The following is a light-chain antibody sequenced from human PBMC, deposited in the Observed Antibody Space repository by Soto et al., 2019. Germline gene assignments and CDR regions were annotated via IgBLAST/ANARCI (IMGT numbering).Light chain of an antibody. J-gene: IGLJ1*01. CDR2: DVS. CDR3: SSYTGSSTYV. CDR1: SSDVGGYNY. Sequence: ALTQPASVSGSPGQSITISCTGTSSDVGGYNYVSWYQQHPGKAPKLMIYDVSNRPSGVSNRFSGSKSGNTASLTISGLQTEDESDYYCSSYTGSSTYVFGTGTKVTVL. V-gene: IGLV2-14*03.